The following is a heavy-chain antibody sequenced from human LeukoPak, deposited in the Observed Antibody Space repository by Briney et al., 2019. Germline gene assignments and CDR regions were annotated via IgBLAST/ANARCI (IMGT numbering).Heavy chain of an antibody. D-gene: IGHD6-13*01. Sequence: PSETLSLTCTVSGGPISSYYWSWIRQPPGKGLEWIGYIYYSGSTNYNPSLKSRVTISVDTSKNQFSLKLSSLTAADTAVYYCARGPYSSSWFIDYWGQGTLVTVSS. CDR2: IYYSGST. CDR1: GGPISSYY. J-gene: IGHJ4*02. V-gene: IGHV4-59*01. CDR3: ARGPYSSSWFIDY.